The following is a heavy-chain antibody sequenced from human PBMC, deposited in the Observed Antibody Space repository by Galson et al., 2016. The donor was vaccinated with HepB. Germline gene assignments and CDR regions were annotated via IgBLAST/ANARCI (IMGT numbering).Heavy chain of an antibody. Sequence: SVTVSCKASGYTFSTYGITWLRQAPGHGLEWMGWVSIYNNYTKYAQKLQGRVTMTTDKSPNTAYMELRSLTSDDTAVDYCARVEDSGSSLYGMDVWGTGTTVTVSS. CDR1: GYTFSTYG. V-gene: IGHV1-18*01. CDR3: ARVEDSGSSLYGMDV. J-gene: IGHJ6*04. D-gene: IGHD6-6*01. CDR2: VSIYNNYT.